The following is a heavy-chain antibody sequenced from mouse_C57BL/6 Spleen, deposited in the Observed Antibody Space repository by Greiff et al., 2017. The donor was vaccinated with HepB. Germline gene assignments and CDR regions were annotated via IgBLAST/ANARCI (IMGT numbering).Heavy chain of an antibody. J-gene: IGHJ2*01. CDR1: GYAFSSSW. V-gene: IGHV1-82*01. Sequence: VQLQQSGPELVKPGASVKISCKASGYAFSSSWMNWVKQRPGKGLEWIGRIYPGDGDTNYNGKFKGKATLNADKSSSTAYMQLSSLTSEDSAVYFCAVYGNYDYWGQGTTLTVSS. CDR2: IYPGDGDT. D-gene: IGHD2-1*01. CDR3: AVYGNYDY.